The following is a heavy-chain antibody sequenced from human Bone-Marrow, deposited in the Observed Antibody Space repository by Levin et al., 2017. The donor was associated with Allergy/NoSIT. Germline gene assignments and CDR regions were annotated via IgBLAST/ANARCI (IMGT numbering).Heavy chain of an antibody. J-gene: IGHJ5*02. CDR1: GASIRGGGFF. D-gene: IGHD3-10*01. CDR3: ARGDFGSGSSLSP. V-gene: IGHV4-39*02. Sequence: ESLKISCSVSGASIRGGGFFWAWIRQVPQKGPEWIGSISYPGNTYYNPSLRGRVTISEDPSKNHFSLELNSVTAADSAVYYWARGDFGSGSSLSPWGQGILVTVSS. CDR2: ISYPGNT.